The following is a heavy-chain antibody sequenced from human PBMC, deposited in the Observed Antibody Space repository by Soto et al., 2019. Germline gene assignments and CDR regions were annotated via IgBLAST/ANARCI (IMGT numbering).Heavy chain of an antibody. CDR3: VRHVYVSSIVVAGTYDY. D-gene: IGHD6-19*01. V-gene: IGHV4-39*01. CDR1: CGSISSSSYY. CDR2: IYYSGNT. J-gene: IGHJ4*02. Sequence: SETLSLTCTVSCGSISSSSYYWGWIRQPPGKGLEWIGSIYYSGNTYYNPSLKSRVTISVDTSKSQFSLKLSSVTAADTAVYYCVRHVYVSSIVVAGTYDYWGQGTLVTVSS.